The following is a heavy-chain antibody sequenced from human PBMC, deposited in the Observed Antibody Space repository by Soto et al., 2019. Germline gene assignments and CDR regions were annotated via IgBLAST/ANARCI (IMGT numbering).Heavy chain of an antibody. Sequence: EVQLVESGGGLVKPGGSLRLSCAASGFTFSSYSMNWVRLAPGKGLEWVSSISSRSGWIYYADSVKGRFTISRDNAKNSLYLQMSSLRAEDTAVYYCAKGSGDFLRSDGCDVWGQGTMVTVSS. CDR2: ISSRSGWI. CDR1: GFTFSSYS. V-gene: IGHV3-21*01. CDR3: AKGSGDFLRSDGCDV. J-gene: IGHJ3*01. D-gene: IGHD4-17*01.